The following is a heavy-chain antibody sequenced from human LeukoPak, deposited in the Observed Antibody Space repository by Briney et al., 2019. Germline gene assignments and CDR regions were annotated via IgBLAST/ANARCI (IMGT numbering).Heavy chain of an antibody. CDR3: VRGRGSYGWFDP. J-gene: IGHJ5*02. Sequence: GGSLRLSCSGFGFTFRSFWMGWVRQAPGKGLEWVANIKFDGTATNYVDSVRGRFTISRDDAKNTVDLQMNSLRGEDTAVYYCVRGRGSYGWFDPWGQGTLVTVSS. CDR1: GFTFRSFW. CDR2: IKFDGTAT. V-gene: IGHV3-7*01. D-gene: IGHD3-10*01.